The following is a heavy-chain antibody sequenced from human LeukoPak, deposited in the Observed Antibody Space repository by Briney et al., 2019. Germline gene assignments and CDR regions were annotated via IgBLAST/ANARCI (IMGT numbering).Heavy chain of an antibody. CDR3: ARDERATLMIRAYYYMDV. D-gene: IGHD5-24*01. CDR2: IKQDGGEK. CDR1: GFTFSSYW. V-gene: IGHV3-7*01. Sequence: GGSLRLSCAASGFTFSSYWMTWVRQAPGKGLEWVANIKQDGGEKYYVDSVKGRFTISRDNAKNSLYLQMNSLRAEDTAVYYCARDERATLMIRAYYYMDVWGKGTTVTVSS. J-gene: IGHJ6*03.